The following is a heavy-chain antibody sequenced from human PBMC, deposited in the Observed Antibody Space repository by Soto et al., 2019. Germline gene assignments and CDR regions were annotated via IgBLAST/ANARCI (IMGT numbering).Heavy chain of an antibody. CDR3: AGVAIVVGPAANGDSSYYVDV. J-gene: IGHJ6*03. D-gene: IGHD2-2*01. Sequence: ASVKVSCKASGYTFTSYAINCVRQATGQGLEWMGWMNPNSGNTGYAQTFQGRVTMTRNTSISTTYMELSSLISEDTAVFYCAGVAIVVGPAANGDSSYYVDVGGIGTTVTVSS. CDR2: MNPNSGNT. V-gene: IGHV1-8*01. CDR1: GYTFTSYA.